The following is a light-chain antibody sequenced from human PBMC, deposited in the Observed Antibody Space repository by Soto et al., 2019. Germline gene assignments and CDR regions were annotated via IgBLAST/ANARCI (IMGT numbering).Light chain of an antibody. CDR1: QSISSW. V-gene: IGKV1-5*03. Sequence: DIQMTQSPSTLSASVGDRVTITCRASQSISSWLAWYQQKPGKAPKLLIYTASSLESGVPSRFSGSGSGTEFTLTIISLQPDDFATYYCQQYNSYAAFGQGTKLEIK. CDR2: TAS. CDR3: QQYNSYAA. J-gene: IGKJ2*01.